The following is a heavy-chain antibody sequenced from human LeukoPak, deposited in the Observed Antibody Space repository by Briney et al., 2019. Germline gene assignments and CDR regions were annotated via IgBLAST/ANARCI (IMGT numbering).Heavy chain of an antibody. CDR1: GGSFSGYY. CDR2: INHSGST. J-gene: IGHJ5*02. V-gene: IGHV4-34*01. Sequence: PSETLSLTCAVYGGSFSGYYWSWIRQPPGKGLEWIGEINHSGSTNYNPSLKSRVTISVDTSNNQFSLKVKSVTAADTATYYCARDRQLGWFGPWGQGILVTVSS. D-gene: IGHD3-16*01. CDR3: ARDRQLGWFGP.